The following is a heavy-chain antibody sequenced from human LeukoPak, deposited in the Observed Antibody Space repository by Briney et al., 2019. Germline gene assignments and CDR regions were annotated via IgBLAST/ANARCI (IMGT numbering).Heavy chain of an antibody. Sequence: ASVKVSCKASGYSFTDYYMHWVRQAPGQGLEWMGWINPNSGGTNYAKKFRGRITMTRDTSISTAYMELSSLRSDDTAVYYYASDSYDSSGYYGYYYGMDVWGQGTTVTVSS. CDR1: GYSFTDYY. D-gene: IGHD3-22*01. CDR2: INPNSGGT. V-gene: IGHV1-2*02. J-gene: IGHJ6*02. CDR3: ASDSYDSSGYYGYYYGMDV.